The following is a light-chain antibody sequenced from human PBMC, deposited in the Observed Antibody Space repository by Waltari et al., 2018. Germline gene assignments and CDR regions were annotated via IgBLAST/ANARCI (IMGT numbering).Light chain of an antibody. CDR2: SAS. J-gene: IGKJ1*01. V-gene: IGKV1-9*01. CDR1: QGINNY. CDR3: QQLNSYQWT. Sequence: IQLTQSPSSLSASVGDRVTITRRVSQGINNYLAWYQQKPGKAPKLLIYSASTLQSGVPSRFSGSGSGTEFTLTISSLQPEDFATYYCQQLNSYQWTFGQGTKVEIK.